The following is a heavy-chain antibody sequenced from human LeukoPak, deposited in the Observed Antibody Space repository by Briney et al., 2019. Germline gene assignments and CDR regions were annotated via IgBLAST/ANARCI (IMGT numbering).Heavy chain of an antibody. CDR3: ARYGVPGHKWFDP. CDR2: IYYSGTT. D-gene: IGHD4-17*01. V-gene: IGHV4-59*01. CDR1: GGSISRYY. J-gene: IGHJ5*02. Sequence: SETLSLICTVSGGSISRYYWSWIRQPPGKGLEWIGYIYYSGTTYYNPSLKSRVTISVDTSKNQFSLDLSSVTPADTAIYYCARYGVPGHKWFDPWGQGTLVTVSS.